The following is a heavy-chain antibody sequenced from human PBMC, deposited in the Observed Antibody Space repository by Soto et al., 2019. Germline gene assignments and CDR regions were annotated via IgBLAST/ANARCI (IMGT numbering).Heavy chain of an antibody. CDR1: GGSVSSGRYY. CDR3: ASYYDFWSGYYGV. V-gene: IGHV4-61*01. J-gene: IGHJ6*02. D-gene: IGHD3-3*01. CDR2: IYYSGST. Sequence: PSETLSLTCTVSGGSVSSGRYYWSWIRQPPGKGLEWIGYIYYSGSTNYNPSLKSRVTISVDTSKNQFSLKLSSVTAADTAVYYCASYYDFWSGYYGVWGQGTTVTVSS.